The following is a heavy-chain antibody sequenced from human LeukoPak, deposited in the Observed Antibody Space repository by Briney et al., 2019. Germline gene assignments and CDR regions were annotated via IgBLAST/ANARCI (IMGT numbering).Heavy chain of an antibody. D-gene: IGHD1-20*01. V-gene: IGHV3-11*01. J-gene: IGHJ4*02. CDR3: ARRRYNWNAIDY. Sequence: GGSLRLSCAASGFTFSDYYMSWVRQAPGKGLEWVSCISRSGSTLGYADSVKGRITISRDNAKNSLYLQMNSLRAEDTAVYYCARRRYNWNAIDYWGQGTLVTVSS. CDR1: GFTFSDYY. CDR2: ISRSGSTL.